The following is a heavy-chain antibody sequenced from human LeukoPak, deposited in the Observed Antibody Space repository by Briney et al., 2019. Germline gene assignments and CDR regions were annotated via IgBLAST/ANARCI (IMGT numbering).Heavy chain of an antibody. CDR3: ARDLGILTGYGELSWFDP. J-gene: IGHJ5*02. CDR2: IYYSGST. D-gene: IGHD3-9*01. V-gene: IGHV4-39*07. CDR1: GGSISSSSYY. Sequence: SETLSLTCTVSGGSISSSSYYWGWIRQPPGKGLEWIGSIYYSGSTYYNPSLKSRVTISVDTSKNQFSLKLSSVTAADTAVYYCARDLGILTGYGELSWFDPWGQGTLVTVSS.